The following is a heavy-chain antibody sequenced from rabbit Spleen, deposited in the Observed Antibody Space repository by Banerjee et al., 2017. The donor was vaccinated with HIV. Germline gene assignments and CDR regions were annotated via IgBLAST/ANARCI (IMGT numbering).Heavy chain of an antibody. CDR1: GFSLSASDF. Sequence: QEQVVESGGGLVQPEGSLTLTCTASGFSLSASDFIYWVRQAPGKGPEWIACVYTGSSGNTYYASWAKGRFAISKTSSTTVTLQMTDLTAADTATYFCARNNVGAPGYGHAIALWGPGTLVTVS. D-gene: IGHD6-1*01. V-gene: IGHV1S45*01. J-gene: IGHJ4*01. CDR3: ARNNVGAPGYGHAIAL. CDR2: VYTGSSGNT.